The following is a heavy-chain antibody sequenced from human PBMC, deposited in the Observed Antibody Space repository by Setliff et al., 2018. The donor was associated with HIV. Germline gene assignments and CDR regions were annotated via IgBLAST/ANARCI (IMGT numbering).Heavy chain of an antibody. CDR2: IYPGDSDS. V-gene: IGHV5-51*01. CDR1: GYIFTSYW. Sequence: ESLKISCKTSGYIFTSYWIGWVRQMPGKGLEWVGTIYPGDSDSRYSPSFEGQVSISVDDSVTTAHLEWSSLKASDTAMYYCARHRIVKAYYYYMDVWGKGTTVTVS. D-gene: IGHD3-16*02. CDR3: ARHRIVKAYYYYMDV. J-gene: IGHJ6*03.